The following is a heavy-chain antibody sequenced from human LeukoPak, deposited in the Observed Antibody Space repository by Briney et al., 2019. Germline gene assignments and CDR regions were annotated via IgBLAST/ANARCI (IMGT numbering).Heavy chain of an antibody. D-gene: IGHD5-18*01. V-gene: IGHV3-49*03. CDR3: TSVPTQPWFYYGMDG. CDR2: FRSQADGGTT. CDR1: GLTFEKRA. J-gene: IGHJ6*02. Sequence: GGSLTLSCAPSGLTFEKRAMSWPRQAPGEGVEGVGFFRSQADGGTTEYDASVKGRFSISRDDSKSIAYLQMNTLKTEDTAVYSCTSVPTQPWFYYGMDGWGQGTTVIVS.